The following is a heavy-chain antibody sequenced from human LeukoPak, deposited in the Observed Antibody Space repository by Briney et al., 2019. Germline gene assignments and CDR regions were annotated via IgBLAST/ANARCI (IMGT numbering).Heavy chain of an antibody. J-gene: IGHJ5*02. CDR2: IIPIFGTA. V-gene: IGHV1-69*13. Sequence: ASVKVSCKASGGTFSSYAISWVRQAPGQGLEWMGGIIPIFGTANYAQKFQGRVTITADESTSTAYMELSSLRSEHTAVYYCARSWHCSSTSCYSDWFDPWGQGTLVTVSS. D-gene: IGHD2-2*01. CDR1: GGTFSSYA. CDR3: ARSWHCSSTSCYSDWFDP.